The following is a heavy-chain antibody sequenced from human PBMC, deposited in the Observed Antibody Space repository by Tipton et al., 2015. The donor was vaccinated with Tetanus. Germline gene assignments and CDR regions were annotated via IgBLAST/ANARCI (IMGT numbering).Heavy chain of an antibody. CDR1: GGSVSSGSYY. CDR3: ARGRSGWYRNWFDP. CDR2: INHSGST. D-gene: IGHD6-19*01. V-gene: IGHV4-61*01. Sequence: TLSLTCTVSGGSVSSGSYYWSWIRQPPGKGLEWIGEINHSGSTNYNPSLKSRVTISVDTSKNQFSLKLSSVTAADTAVYYCARGRSGWYRNWFDPWGQGTLVTVSS. J-gene: IGHJ5*02.